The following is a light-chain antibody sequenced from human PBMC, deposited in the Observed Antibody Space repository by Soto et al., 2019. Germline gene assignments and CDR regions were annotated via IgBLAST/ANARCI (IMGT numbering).Light chain of an antibody. V-gene: IGLV2-11*01. Sequence: QSVLTQPRSVSGSPGQSVTISCTGTRNDVGTYDRVSWYQQSPGTAPKLIIYDVTKRPSGVPDRFSGSKSGNTASLTVSGLLTEDEADYYCCSYAGNYIYVFGSGTKLTVL. CDR3: CSYAGNYIYV. CDR2: DVT. J-gene: IGLJ1*01. CDR1: RNDVGTYDR.